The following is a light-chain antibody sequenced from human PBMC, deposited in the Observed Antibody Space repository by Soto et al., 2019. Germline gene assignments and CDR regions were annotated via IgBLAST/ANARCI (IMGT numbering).Light chain of an antibody. CDR1: QSVSSNY. V-gene: IGKV3-20*01. CDR3: QQCGISPWT. Sequence: TLSFSPGEGATLSCRASQSVSSNYLAWYQQKPGQAPRLLIYAASSRATGIPDRFSGSGSGTDFTLTISRLEPEDFAVYYCQQCGISPWTFGQGTKVDI. CDR2: AAS. J-gene: IGKJ1*01.